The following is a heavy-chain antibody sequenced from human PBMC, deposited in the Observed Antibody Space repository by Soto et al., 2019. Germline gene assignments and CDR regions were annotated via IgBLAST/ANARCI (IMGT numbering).Heavy chain of an antibody. J-gene: IGHJ4*02. CDR1: GFTFSSYG. CDR2: IWYDGSNK. Sequence: QPGGSLRLSCAASGFTFSSYGMHWVRQAPGKGLEWVAVIWYDGSNKYYADSVKGRFTISRDNSKNTLYLQMNSLRAEDTAVYYCARAQPHYYDSSGLGYWGQGTLVTVSS. CDR3: ARAQPHYYDSSGLGY. V-gene: IGHV3-33*01. D-gene: IGHD3-22*01.